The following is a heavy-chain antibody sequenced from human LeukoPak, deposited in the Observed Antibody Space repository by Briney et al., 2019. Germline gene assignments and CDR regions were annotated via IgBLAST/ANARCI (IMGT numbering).Heavy chain of an antibody. CDR1: GFTFSSYS. D-gene: IGHD5-24*01. CDR3: ARAGPYRDGYTSLAFDY. CDR2: ICSSSSTI. J-gene: IGHJ4*02. V-gene: IGHV3-48*01. Sequence: GGSLRLSCAASGFTFSSYSMNWVREAPGKGGEGVSYICSSSSTIYYAASVKGRFTISRDNAKNSLYQQMNNLRAEDTAVYYCARAGPYRDGYTSLAFDYWGQGTLVTVSS.